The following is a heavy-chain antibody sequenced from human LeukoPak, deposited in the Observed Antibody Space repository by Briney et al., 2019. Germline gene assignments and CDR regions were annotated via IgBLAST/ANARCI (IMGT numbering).Heavy chain of an antibody. D-gene: IGHD5-18*01. CDR3: ARDRIQLWLRDYYYYGMDV. J-gene: IGHJ6*02. Sequence: SETLSLTCTVSGGSISSSSYYWGWIRQPPGKGLEWIGSIYYSGSTYYNPSLKSRVTISVDTSKNQFSLKLSSVTAADTAVYYCARDRIQLWLRDYYYYGMDVWGQGTTVTVSS. CDR1: GGSISSSSYY. V-gene: IGHV4-39*07. CDR2: IYYSGST.